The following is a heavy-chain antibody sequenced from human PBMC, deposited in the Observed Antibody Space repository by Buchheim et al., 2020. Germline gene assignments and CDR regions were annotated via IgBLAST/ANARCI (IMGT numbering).Heavy chain of an antibody. V-gene: IGHV1-46*01. CDR1: GYTFTSYY. CDR2: INPSGGST. CDR3: ASALYDFWSGSEDYYYGMDV. J-gene: IGHJ6*02. D-gene: IGHD3-3*01. Sequence: QVQLVQSGAEVKKPGASVKVSCKASGYTFTSYYMHWVRQAPGQGLEWMGIINPSGGSTSYAQKFQGRVTMTRDTSTSTGYMELSSLRSEDTAVYYCASALYDFWSGSEDYYYGMDVWGQGTT.